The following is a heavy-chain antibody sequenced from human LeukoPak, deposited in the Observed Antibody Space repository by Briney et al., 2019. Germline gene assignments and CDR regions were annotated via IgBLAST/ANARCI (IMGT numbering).Heavy chain of an antibody. CDR1: GFTFSSYG. V-gene: IGHV3-33*01. CDR3: AGENDGSGSYVLDY. D-gene: IGHD3-10*01. J-gene: IGHJ4*02. CDR2: IWYDGSNK. Sequence: GGSLRLSCAASGFTFSSYGMHWVRQAPGKGLEWVAVIWYDGSNKYYADSVKGRFTISRDNSKNTLYLQMNSLRAEDTAVYYCAGENDGSGSYVLDYWGQGTLVTVSS.